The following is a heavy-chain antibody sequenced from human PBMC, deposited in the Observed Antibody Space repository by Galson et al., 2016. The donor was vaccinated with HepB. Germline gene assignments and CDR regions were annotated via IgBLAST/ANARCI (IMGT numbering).Heavy chain of an antibody. CDR1: GFSLTTYGVG. CDR2: IYWHDDK. CDR3: AHQSRGYNYGYVR. V-gene: IGHV2-5*01. J-gene: IGHJ4*02. D-gene: IGHD5-18*01. Sequence: PALVKPTQTLTLTCTFSGFSLTTYGVGVGWIRQPPGKPLEWLEVIYWHDDKRYRPTVKSRLTITKDTYRNLVVLRVTKREPVDTATYYCAHQSRGYNYGYVRWGQGNLVTVSS.